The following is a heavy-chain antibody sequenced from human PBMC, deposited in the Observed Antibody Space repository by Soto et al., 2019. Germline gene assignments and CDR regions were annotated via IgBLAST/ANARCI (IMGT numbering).Heavy chain of an antibody. V-gene: IGHV1-3*01. CDR2: INAGNGNT. J-gene: IGHJ4*02. CDR3: ARGLGLYYFDY. Sequence: ASVKVSCKASGYTFTSYAMHWVRQAPGQRLEWMGWINAGNGNTKYSQKFQGRVTITRDTSASTAYMELSSLRSEVTAVYYCARGLGLYYFDYWGQGTLVTVSS. CDR1: GYTFTSYA. D-gene: IGHD1-26*01.